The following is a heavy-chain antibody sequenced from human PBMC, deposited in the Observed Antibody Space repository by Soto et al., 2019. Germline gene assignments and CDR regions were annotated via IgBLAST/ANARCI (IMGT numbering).Heavy chain of an antibody. V-gene: IGHV4-34*01. J-gene: IGHJ6*02. Sequence: SETLSLTCAVYGGSFSGYYWSWIRQPPGKGLEWIGEINHSGSTNYNPSLKSRVTISVDTSKNQFSLKLSSVTAADTAVYYCAKKRYDSSGYYPTYYYYYGMDVWGQGTTVTVSS. CDR1: GGSFSGYY. CDR3: AKKRYDSSGYYPTYYYYYGMDV. D-gene: IGHD3-22*01. CDR2: INHSGST.